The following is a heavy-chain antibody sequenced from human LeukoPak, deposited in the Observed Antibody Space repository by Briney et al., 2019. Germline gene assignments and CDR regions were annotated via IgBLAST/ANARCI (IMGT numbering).Heavy chain of an antibody. V-gene: IGHV1-3*01. CDR2: INAGNGDT. J-gene: IGHJ5*02. Sequence: ASVTVSCKASGYTFTSYAMHWVRQAPGQRLEWMGWINAGNGDTKYSQKFQGRVTVTRDTSASTAYMELSSLRSEHTAVYYCARGAMVRGVIIVYNWFDPWGQGTLVTVSS. CDR1: GYTFTSYA. D-gene: IGHD3-10*01. CDR3: ARGAMVRGVIIVYNWFDP.